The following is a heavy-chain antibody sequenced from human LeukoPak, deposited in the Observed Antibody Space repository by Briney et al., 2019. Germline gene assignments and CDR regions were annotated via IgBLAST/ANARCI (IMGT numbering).Heavy chain of an antibody. Sequence: PGGSLRLSCAASGFTFSSYAMSWVRQAPGKELEWVSAISGSGGSTYYADSVKGRFTISRDNSKNTLYLQMNSLRAEDSAVYYCAKDPQQGYYGSGSYYQDSWGQGTLVTVSS. J-gene: IGHJ4*02. V-gene: IGHV3-23*01. CDR3: AKDPQQGYYGSGSYYQDS. D-gene: IGHD3-10*01. CDR1: GFTFSSYA. CDR2: ISGSGGST.